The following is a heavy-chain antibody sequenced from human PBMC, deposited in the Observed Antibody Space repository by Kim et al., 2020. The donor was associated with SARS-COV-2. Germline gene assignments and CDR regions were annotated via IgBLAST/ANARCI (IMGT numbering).Heavy chain of an antibody. CDR1: GFTFSSYA. CDR3: VKGRMVRGVIIESPPYYYYGMDV. CDR2: ISSNGGST. V-gene: IGHV3-64D*09. Sequence: GGSLRLSCSASGFTFSSYAMHWVRQAPGKGLEYVSAISSNGGSTYYADSVKGRFTISRDNSKNTLYLQMSSLRAEDTAVYYCVKGRMVRGVIIESPPYYYYGMDVWGQGTTVTVSS. J-gene: IGHJ6*02. D-gene: IGHD3-10*01.